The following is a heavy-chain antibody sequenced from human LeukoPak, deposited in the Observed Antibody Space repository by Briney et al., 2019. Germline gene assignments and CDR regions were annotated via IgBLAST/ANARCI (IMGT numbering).Heavy chain of an antibody. CDR3: TRRTPGSQTIAGRLDVFDI. CDR2: MNPNSGNT. CDR1: GYTFTSYD. J-gene: IGHJ3*02. V-gene: IGHV1-8*01. Sequence: ASVKVSCKASGYTFTSYDINWVRQATGQGLEWMGWMNPNSGNTGYAQKFQGRVTMTRNTSISTAYMELSSLETEDTAVYYCTRRTPGSQTIAGRLDVFDIWGQGTMVTVSS. D-gene: IGHD6-6*01.